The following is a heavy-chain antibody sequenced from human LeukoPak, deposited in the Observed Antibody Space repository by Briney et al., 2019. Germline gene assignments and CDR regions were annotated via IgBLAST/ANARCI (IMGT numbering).Heavy chain of an antibody. CDR2: INHSGST. Sequence: SETLSLTCAVYGGSFSGYYWSWIRQPPGKGLEWIGEINHSGSTNYNPSLKSRVTISVDKSKNQFSLKLSSVTAADTAVYYCARKLWDTAMVFYFDYWGQGTLVTVSS. D-gene: IGHD5-18*01. CDR1: GGSFSGYY. V-gene: IGHV4-34*01. J-gene: IGHJ4*02. CDR3: ARKLWDTAMVFYFDY.